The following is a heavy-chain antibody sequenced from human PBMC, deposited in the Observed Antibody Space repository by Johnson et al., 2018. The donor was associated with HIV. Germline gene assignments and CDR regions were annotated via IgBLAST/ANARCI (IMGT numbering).Heavy chain of an antibody. CDR3: ARGGLGYQNIHDPFDI. V-gene: IGHV3-9*01. Sequence: VQLVESGGGLVQPGRSLRLSCAASGFTFDDYAMHWVRQAPGKGLEWVSGISWNSGRTIYADSVKGRFTISRDNAKNSLYLQMNSLRAEDTALYFRARGGLGYQNIHDPFDIWGQGTMVTVSS. J-gene: IGHJ3*02. CDR2: ISWNSGRT. D-gene: IGHD2-2*01. CDR1: GFTFDDYA.